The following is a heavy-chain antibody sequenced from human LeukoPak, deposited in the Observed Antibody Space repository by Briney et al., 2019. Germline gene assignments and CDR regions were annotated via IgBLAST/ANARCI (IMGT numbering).Heavy chain of an antibody. CDR3: ARTEGSGSYHGDY. Sequence: GGSLRLSCAVSGFTFSDYFMSWIRPAPGEGLGVDSYISSSGSTIYYADSVKGRFTISRDNAKNSLYLQMNSLRAEDTAVYYCARTEGSGSYHGDYWGQGTLVTVSS. CDR1: GFTFSDYF. V-gene: IGHV3-11*01. D-gene: IGHD3-10*01. J-gene: IGHJ4*02. CDR2: ISSSGSTI.